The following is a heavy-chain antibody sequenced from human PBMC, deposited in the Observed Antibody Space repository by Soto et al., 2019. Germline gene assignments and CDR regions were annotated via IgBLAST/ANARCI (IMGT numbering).Heavy chain of an antibody. CDR3: VKSGDNYNALDY. V-gene: IGHV3-11*06. CDR1: GFTLSYHY. J-gene: IGHJ4*02. CDR2: SSNSGSFT. Sequence: GGSLGLSCTASGFTLSYHYMSWIRQAPGKGLEWIGYSSNSGSFTRYADSVKGRFSISRDNAKNSLYLQINSLRGDDTAIYYCVKSGDNYNALDYWGQGTPVTVSS. D-gene: IGHD1-1*01.